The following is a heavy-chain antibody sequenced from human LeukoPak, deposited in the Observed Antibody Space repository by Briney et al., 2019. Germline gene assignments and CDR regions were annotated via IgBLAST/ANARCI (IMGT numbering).Heavy chain of an antibody. CDR1: GYSFTSYW. V-gene: IGHV5-51*01. Sequence: GESLKISCEGSGYSFTSYWIGWVCQMPGKGLEWMGFIYPGDSDARYSPSFQGQVTISADKSITTAYLQWSSLSASDSAMYYCARPRSGWKDGSRDAFDIWGQGTMVTVSS. D-gene: IGHD1-1*01. CDR2: IYPGDSDA. J-gene: IGHJ3*02. CDR3: ARPRSGWKDGSRDAFDI.